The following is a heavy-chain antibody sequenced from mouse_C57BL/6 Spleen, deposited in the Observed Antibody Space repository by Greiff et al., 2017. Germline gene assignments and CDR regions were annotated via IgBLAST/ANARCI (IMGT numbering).Heavy chain of an antibody. Sequence: EVKLQESGGGLVKPGGSLKLSCAASGFTFSDYGMHWVRQAPEKGLEWVAYISSGSSTIYYADTVKGRFTISRDNAKNTLFLQMTSLRSEDTAMYYCARIAYYGSSYGMDYWGQGTTLTVSS. D-gene: IGHD1-1*01. V-gene: IGHV5-17*01. J-gene: IGHJ2*01. CDR3: ARIAYYGSSYGMDY. CDR1: GFTFSDYG. CDR2: ISSGSSTI.